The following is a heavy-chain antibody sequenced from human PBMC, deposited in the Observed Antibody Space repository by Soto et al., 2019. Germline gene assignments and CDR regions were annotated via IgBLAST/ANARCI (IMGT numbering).Heavy chain of an antibody. CDR2: ISYDGSNK. Sequence: GGSLRLSCAASGFTFSSYGMHWVRQAPGKGLEWVAVISYDGSNKYYADSVKGRFTISRDNSKNTLYLQMNSLRAEDTAVYYCAKDSYGRVNYYYGMDVWGQGTTVTVSS. CDR1: GFTFSSYG. CDR3: AKDSYGRVNYYYGMDV. D-gene: IGHD5-18*01. J-gene: IGHJ6*02. V-gene: IGHV3-30*18.